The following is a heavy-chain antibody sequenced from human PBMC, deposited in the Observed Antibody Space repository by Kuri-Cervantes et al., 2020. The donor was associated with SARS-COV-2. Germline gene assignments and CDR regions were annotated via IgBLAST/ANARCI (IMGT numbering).Heavy chain of an antibody. D-gene: IGHD1-26*01. CDR2: ISYDGSNK. V-gene: IGHV3-30-3*01. J-gene: IGHJ5*02. CDR1: GFNYLNYA. CDR3: ARAYSGSYYSWFDP. Sequence: GGSLRLSCSASGFNYLNYAIHWVRQAPGKGLEWVAVISYDGSNKYYADSVKGRFTISRDNSKNTLYLQMNSLRAEDTAVYYCARAYSGSYYSWFDPWGQGTLVTVSS.